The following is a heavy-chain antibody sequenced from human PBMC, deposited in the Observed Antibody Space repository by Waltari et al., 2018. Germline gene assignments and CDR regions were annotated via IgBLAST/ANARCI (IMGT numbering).Heavy chain of an antibody. V-gene: IGHV4-39*01. J-gene: IGHJ4*02. CDR1: GGSVSITSFS. Sequence: LLQEPRPGLVRPSQTLSPTCTVSGGSVSITSFSCAWVRQPPGKGLEWMGTLYYGGDTYYNPSLKSRITLSVDTSKNQFSLDLMSVTAADTAMYYCARQGFYGSAKHFDDWGQGTVVAVSS. CDR2: LYYGGDT. CDR3: ARQGFYGSAKHFDD. D-gene: IGHD3-10*01.